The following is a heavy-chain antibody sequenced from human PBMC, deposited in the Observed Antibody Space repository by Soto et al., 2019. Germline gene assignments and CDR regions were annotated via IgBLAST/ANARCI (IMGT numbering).Heavy chain of an antibody. D-gene: IGHD6-13*01. CDR3: AHYPGYSSRCGSLTYFDY. CDR2: IYWNDDK. CDR1: GFSLSTSGVG. Sequence: SGPTLVNPTQTLTLTCTFSGFSLSTSGVGVGWIRQPPGKALEWLALIYWNDDKRYSPSLKSRLTITKDTSKNQVVLTMTNMDPVDTATYYCAHYPGYSSRCGSLTYFDYWGQGTLVTVSS. V-gene: IGHV2-5*01. J-gene: IGHJ4*02.